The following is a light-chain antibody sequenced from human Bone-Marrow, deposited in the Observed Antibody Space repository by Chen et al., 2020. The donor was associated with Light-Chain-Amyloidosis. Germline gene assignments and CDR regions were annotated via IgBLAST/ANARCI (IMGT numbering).Light chain of an antibody. CDR1: SSDVGGDNH. CDR3: SSYTITNTLV. CDR2: EVT. V-gene: IGLV2-14*01. J-gene: IGLJ1*01. Sequence: QSALTQPASVSGSPGQSITISCTGTSSDVGGDNHVSLYQQHPDKAPKLMIYEVTNRTSWVPDRFSGAKSDNAASLTISGLQNEDEADYFCSSYTITNTLVFGSGTRVTVL.